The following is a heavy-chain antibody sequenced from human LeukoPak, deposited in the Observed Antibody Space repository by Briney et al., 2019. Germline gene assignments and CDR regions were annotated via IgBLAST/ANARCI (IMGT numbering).Heavy chain of an antibody. CDR3: ARDQGIFGVPG. D-gene: IGHD3-3*01. CDR1: GFTFGSFE. V-gene: IGHV3-48*03. Sequence: PGGSLRLSCAASGFTFGSFEMNWMRQAPGKGLEWVSYITSGGGTTYYADSVRGRFTISRDNAKNSLFLEMNSLRADDTAVYYCARDQGIFGVPGWGQGTLVTVSS. CDR2: ITSGGGTT. J-gene: IGHJ1*01.